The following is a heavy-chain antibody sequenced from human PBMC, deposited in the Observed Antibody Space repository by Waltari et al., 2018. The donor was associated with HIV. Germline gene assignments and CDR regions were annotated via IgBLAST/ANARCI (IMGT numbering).Heavy chain of an antibody. V-gene: IGHV4-61*02. CDR2: IYTSGNT. D-gene: IGHD3-10*01. CDR1: GGSISSGSYH. Sequence: QVQLQESGPGLVKPSQTLSLICTVSGGSISSGSYHWTWIRQPAGKGLEWIGRIYTSGNTNYNPSLKIRVTISVDTSKNQFSLKLTSVTAADTAVYYCARSSGSYYNAYYFDYWGQGTLVTVSS. CDR3: ARSSGSYYNAYYFDY. J-gene: IGHJ4*02.